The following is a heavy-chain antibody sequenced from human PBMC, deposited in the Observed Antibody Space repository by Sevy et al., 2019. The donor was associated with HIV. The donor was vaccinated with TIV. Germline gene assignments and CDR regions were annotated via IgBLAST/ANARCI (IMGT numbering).Heavy chain of an antibody. Sequence: GGSLRLSCAASGFTFSSYPMHWVRQAPGKGLEWVAVISYDGSNKYYADSVKGRLTISRDNSKNTLYVQMNSLRAEDTAVFYCGRDREMGNYHDSSGSIDYWGQGTLVTVSS. V-gene: IGHV3-30*04. J-gene: IGHJ4*02. CDR2: ISYDGSNK. D-gene: IGHD3-22*01. CDR1: GFTFSSYP. CDR3: GRDREMGNYHDSSGSIDY.